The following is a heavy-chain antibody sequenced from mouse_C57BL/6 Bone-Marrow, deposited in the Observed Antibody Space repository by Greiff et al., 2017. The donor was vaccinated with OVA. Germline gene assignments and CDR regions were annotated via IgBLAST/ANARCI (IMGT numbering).Heavy chain of an antibody. CDR1: GFNIKDDY. V-gene: IGHV14-4*01. J-gene: IGHJ1*03. Sequence: EVQLQQSGAELVRPGASVKLSCTASGFNIKDDYMHWVKQRPEQGLEWIGWIDPENGDTEYASKFQGKATIPADTSSNTAYLQLSSLTSEDTAVYYCTVHYYGSSSWYFDVWGTGTTVTVSS. D-gene: IGHD1-1*01. CDR3: TVHYYGSSSWYFDV. CDR2: IDPENGDT.